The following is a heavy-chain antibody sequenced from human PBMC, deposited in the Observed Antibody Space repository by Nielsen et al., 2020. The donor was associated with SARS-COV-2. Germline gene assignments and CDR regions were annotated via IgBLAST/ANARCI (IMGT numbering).Heavy chain of an antibody. CDR1: GFTFSSYA. V-gene: IGHV3-23*01. Sequence: GESLKISCAASGFTFSSYAMSWVRQAPGKGLDWVSAISGSGGSTYYADSVKGRFTISRDNSKNTLYLQMNSLRAEDTAVYYCARGYLRGTPQRNWFDPWGQGTLVTVSS. CDR2: ISGSGGST. D-gene: IGHD1-1*01. J-gene: IGHJ5*02. CDR3: ARGYLRGTPQRNWFDP.